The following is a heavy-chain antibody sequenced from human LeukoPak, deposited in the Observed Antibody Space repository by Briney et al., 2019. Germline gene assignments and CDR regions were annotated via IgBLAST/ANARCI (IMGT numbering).Heavy chain of an antibody. Sequence: PGGSLRLSCAASGFTFSSYWMHWVRQAPGKGLVWVSRINSDGSTTNYADSVKGRFTISRDNAKNTLYLQMNSLRAEDAAVYYCARGRSSGGESTYYFDYWGQGTLVTVSS. CDR3: ARGRSSGGESTYYFDY. V-gene: IGHV3-74*01. J-gene: IGHJ4*02. D-gene: IGHD6-19*01. CDR1: GFTFSSYW. CDR2: INSDGSTT.